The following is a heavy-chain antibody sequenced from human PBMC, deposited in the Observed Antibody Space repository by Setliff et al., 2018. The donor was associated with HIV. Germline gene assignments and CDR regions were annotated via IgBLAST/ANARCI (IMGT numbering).Heavy chain of an antibody. Sequence: ASVKVSCKPSGHTFTNYDIHWMRRATGQGLEWMGWMNPNSGVSGYALKCHDRVTMTRDTSITTADMELSSLTSEDTAVYYCARGKGVGGVIITGGLDVWGQGTTVTVSS. J-gene: IGHJ6*02. V-gene: IGHV1-8*01. CDR3: ARGKGVGGVIITGGLDV. D-gene: IGHD3-10*01. CDR2: MNPNSGVS. CDR1: GHTFTNYD.